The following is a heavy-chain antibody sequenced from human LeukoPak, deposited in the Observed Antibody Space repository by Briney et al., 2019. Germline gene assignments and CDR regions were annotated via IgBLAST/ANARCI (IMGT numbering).Heavy chain of an antibody. V-gene: IGHV1-69*04. CDR1: GGTFSSYA. CDR3: ARDPDVDIVATMDDY. CDR2: IIPTLGIA. D-gene: IGHD5-12*01. J-gene: IGHJ4*02. Sequence: SVKVSCKASGGTFSSYAISWVRQAPGQGLEWMGRIIPTLGIANYAQKFQGRVTITADKSTSTAYMELSSLRSEDTAVYYCARDPDVDIVATMDDYWGQGTLVTVSS.